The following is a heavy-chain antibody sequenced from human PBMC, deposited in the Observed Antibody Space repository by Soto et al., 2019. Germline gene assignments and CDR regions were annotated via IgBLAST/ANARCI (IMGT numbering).Heavy chain of an antibody. D-gene: IGHD3-10*01. CDR3: ARGRLPAPGSPWGY. CDR2: INPDSGGS. V-gene: IGHV1-2*02. CDR1: VNPVTGYY. J-gene: IGHJ4*02. Sequence: XSVKVSCKASVNPVTGYYIHWARQAPGQGLEWMGWINPDSGGSKSAQKFQGRVIMASDTSISTNYMELRGLRSDDTAVYFCARGRLPAPGSPWGYWGQGTLVTVSS.